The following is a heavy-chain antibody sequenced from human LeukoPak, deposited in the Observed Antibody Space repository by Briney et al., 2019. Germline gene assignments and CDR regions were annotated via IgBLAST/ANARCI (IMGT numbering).Heavy chain of an antibody. Sequence: GGSRRLSCAASGFTFSSYAMNWVRQAPGKGLEWVSAISGSGGSTYYADSVKGRFTISRDNSKNTLYLQMNSLRAEDTAVYYCAKDGGYQLRDFDYWGQGTLVTVSS. J-gene: IGHJ4*02. D-gene: IGHD2-2*01. V-gene: IGHV3-23*01. CDR2: ISGSGGST. CDR1: GFTFSSYA. CDR3: AKDGGYQLRDFDY.